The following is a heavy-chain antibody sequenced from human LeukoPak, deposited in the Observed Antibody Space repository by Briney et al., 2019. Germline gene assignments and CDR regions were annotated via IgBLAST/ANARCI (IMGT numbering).Heavy chain of an antibody. CDR1: GGSISSYY. J-gene: IGHJ6*02. Sequence: SETLSLTCTVSGGSISSYYWSWIRQPPGKGLEWIGYIYYSGSTDYNPSLKSRVTISVDTSKNQFSLKLSSVTAADTAVYYCARTLYGMDVWGQGTTVTVSS. CDR2: IYYSGST. CDR3: ARTLYGMDV. V-gene: IGHV4-59*01.